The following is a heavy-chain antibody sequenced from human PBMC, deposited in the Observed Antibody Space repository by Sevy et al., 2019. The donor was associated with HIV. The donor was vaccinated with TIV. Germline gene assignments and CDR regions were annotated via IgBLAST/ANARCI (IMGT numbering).Heavy chain of an antibody. CDR1: GGSISSYY. CDR2: LYYSGST. V-gene: IGHV4-59*01. Sequence: SETLSLTCTVSGGSISSYYWSWIRRPPGKGLEWIGSLYYSGSTNYNPSLKSRVTISVDTSKNQFSLKLSSVTAADTAVYYCATTGYSSGWSEYYFDYWGQGTLVTVSS. J-gene: IGHJ4*02. CDR3: ATTGYSSGWSEYYFDY. D-gene: IGHD6-19*01.